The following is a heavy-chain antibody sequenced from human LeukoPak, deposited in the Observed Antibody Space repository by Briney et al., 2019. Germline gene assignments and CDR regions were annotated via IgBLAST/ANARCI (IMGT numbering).Heavy chain of an antibody. J-gene: IGHJ4*02. CDR1: GFTFSSYG. CDR3: AKQREGTSWSPDY. CDR2: ISYDGNTK. V-gene: IGHV3-30*18. D-gene: IGHD6-13*01. Sequence: PGGSLRLSCAASGFTFSSYGMHWVRQAPGKGLEWVTVISYDGNTKYYADSVKGRFTISRDNSWNTLYLEMNSLRAEDTALYYCAKQREGTSWSPDYWGRGTLVTVSS.